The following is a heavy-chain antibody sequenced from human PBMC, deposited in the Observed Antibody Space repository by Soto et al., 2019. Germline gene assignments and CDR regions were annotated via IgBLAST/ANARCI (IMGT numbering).Heavy chain of an antibody. D-gene: IGHD6-13*01. CDR3: ARAATRSITSEQLVQAHIDY. V-gene: IGHV3-30-3*01. J-gene: IGHJ4*02. CDR1: GFTFSSCA. Sequence: GGSLRLSCAASGFTFSSCAMHWVRQAPGKGLEWVAVISYDGSNKYYADSVKGRFTISRDNSKNTLYLQMNSLRAEDTAVYYCARAATRSITSEQLVQAHIDYWGQGTLVTVSS. CDR2: ISYDGSNK.